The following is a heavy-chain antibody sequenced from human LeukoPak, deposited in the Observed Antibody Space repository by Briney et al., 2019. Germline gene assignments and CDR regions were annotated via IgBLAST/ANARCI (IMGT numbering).Heavy chain of an antibody. V-gene: IGHV4-59*01. CDR3: ARDDCSGGSCYLPSGYLDL. D-gene: IGHD2-15*01. Sequence: PSETLPLTCTVSGGSISSYYWSWIRQPPRKGLEWIGYIYYSGSTNYNPSLKSRVTISVDTSKNQFSLKLSSVTAADTAVYYCARDDCSGGSCYLPSGYLDLWGRGTLVTVSS. CDR1: GGSISSYY. CDR2: IYYSGST. J-gene: IGHJ2*01.